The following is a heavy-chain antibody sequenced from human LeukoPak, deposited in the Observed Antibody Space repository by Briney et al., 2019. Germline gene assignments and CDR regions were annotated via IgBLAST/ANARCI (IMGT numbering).Heavy chain of an antibody. CDR3: GSIGSSWYEDY. J-gene: IGHJ4*02. CDR2: IKQDGSEK. D-gene: IGHD6-13*01. V-gene: IGHV3-7*01. Sequence: GGSLRLSCAASGFTFSSYWMSWVRQAPGKGLEWVANIKQDGSEKYYVDSVKGRFTISRDNAKNSLYLQMNSLRAGDTAVYYCGSIGSSWYEDYCGQGTLVTVSS. CDR1: GFTFSSYW.